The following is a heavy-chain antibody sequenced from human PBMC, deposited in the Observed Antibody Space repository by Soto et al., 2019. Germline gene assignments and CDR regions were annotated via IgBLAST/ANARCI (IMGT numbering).Heavy chain of an antibody. Sequence: ASVKVSCKISGHTLTEFSIHWVRQDPGKGLELMGGFDPEGGEAIYAQKWPGRVTVTEDTVTDTAYMELRSLRSDDTAAYYCSRGGQWELWDPCFDYWGQGTLVTVSS. J-gene: IGHJ4*02. CDR1: GHTLTEFS. CDR3: SRGGQWELWDPCFDY. D-gene: IGHD1-26*01. V-gene: IGHV1-24*01. CDR2: FDPEGGEA.